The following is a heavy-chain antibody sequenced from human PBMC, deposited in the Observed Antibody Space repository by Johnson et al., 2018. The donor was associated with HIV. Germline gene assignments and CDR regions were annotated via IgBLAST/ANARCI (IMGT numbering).Heavy chain of an antibody. V-gene: IGHV3-23*04. CDR2: IAASGDST. Sequence: VQLVESGGGVVQPGRSLRLSCAASGFTFSTYAMHWVRQVPGKGLEWVSLIAASGDSTYYADSVRGRFAISRDNSKNTLYLQMNSLRAEDTAVYYCANWAYYYGSGFAFDIWGQGTMVTVSS. D-gene: IGHD3-10*01. CDR1: GFTFSTYA. J-gene: IGHJ3*02. CDR3: ANWAYYYGSGFAFDI.